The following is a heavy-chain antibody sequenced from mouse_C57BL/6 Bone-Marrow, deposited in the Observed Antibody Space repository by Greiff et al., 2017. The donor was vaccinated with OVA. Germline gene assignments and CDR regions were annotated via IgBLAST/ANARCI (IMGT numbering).Heavy chain of an antibody. CDR3: ARPGYWGYFDY. V-gene: IGHV2-2*01. D-gene: IGHD2-3*01. CDR2: IWSGGST. J-gene: IGHJ2*01. Sequence: VKLMESGPGLVQPSQSLSITCTVSGFSLTSYGVHWVRQSPGKGPEWLGVIWSGGSTDYNAAFISRLSISQDNSKSQVFFKMNSLQADDTAIYYCARPGYWGYFDYWGQGTTLTVSS. CDR1: GFSLTSYG.